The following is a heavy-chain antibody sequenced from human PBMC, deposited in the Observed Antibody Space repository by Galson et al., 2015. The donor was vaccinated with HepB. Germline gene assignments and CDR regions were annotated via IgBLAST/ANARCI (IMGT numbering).Heavy chain of an antibody. CDR2: ISLSSTYI. CDR3: ARGPYSAYDY. D-gene: IGHD5-12*01. J-gene: IGHJ4*02. Sequence: SLRLSCAASGFTFSSYTLNWVRQAPGKGLEWVSSISLSSTYIYYADSVKGRFTISRDNAKNSLYLQMNSLRADDTAVYYCARGPYSAYDYWGQGTLVTVSS. CDR1: GFTFSSYT. V-gene: IGHV3-21*01.